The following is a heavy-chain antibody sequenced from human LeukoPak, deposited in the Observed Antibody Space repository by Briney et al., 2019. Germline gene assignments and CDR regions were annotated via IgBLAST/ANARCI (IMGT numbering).Heavy chain of an antibody. J-gene: IGHJ6*02. CDR1: GGSISSYY. V-gene: IGHV4-59*12. CDR3: ARDVRGCGGDFDDCEYYYNGMDV. D-gene: IGHD2-21*02. Sequence: SETLSLTCTVSGGSISSYYWSWIRQPPGKGLEWIGYIYYSGSTNYNPSLKSRVTISVDTSKNQFSLKLSSVTAADTAIYYCARDVRGCGGDFDDCEYYYNGMDVWGQGTTVTVSS. CDR2: IYYSGST.